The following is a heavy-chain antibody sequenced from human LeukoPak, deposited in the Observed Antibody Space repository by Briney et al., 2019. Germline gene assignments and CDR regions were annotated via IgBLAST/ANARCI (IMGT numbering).Heavy chain of an antibody. V-gene: IGHV4-34*01. CDR3: ARDKYCSSTSCYEGAYYYYGMDV. CDR2: INHSGST. Sequence: SETLSLTCAVYGGPFSGYYWSWIRQPPGKGLEWIGEINHSGSTNYNPSLKSRVTISVDTSKNQFSLKLSSVTAADTAVYYCARDKYCSSTSCYEGAYYYYGMDVWGQGTTVTVSS. J-gene: IGHJ6*02. D-gene: IGHD2-2*01. CDR1: GGPFSGYY.